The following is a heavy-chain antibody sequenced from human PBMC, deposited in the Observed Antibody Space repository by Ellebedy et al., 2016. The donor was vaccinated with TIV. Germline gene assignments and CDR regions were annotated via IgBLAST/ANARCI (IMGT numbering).Heavy chain of an antibody. J-gene: IGHJ4*02. CDR2: INHSGST. D-gene: IGHD3-9*01. Sequence: SETLSLXCAVYGGSFSGYYWSWIRQPPGKGLEWIGEINHSGSTNYNPSLKSRVTISVDTSKNQFSLKLSSVTAADTAVYYCARGPRYYDILTGYYTRRATHLGQHFDYWGQGVLVTVSS. V-gene: IGHV4-34*01. CDR3: ARGPRYYDILTGYYTRRATHLGQHFDY. CDR1: GGSFSGYY.